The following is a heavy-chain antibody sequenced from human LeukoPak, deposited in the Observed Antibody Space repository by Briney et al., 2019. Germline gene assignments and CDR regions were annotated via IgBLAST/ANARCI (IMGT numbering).Heavy chain of an antibody. J-gene: IGHJ4*02. D-gene: IGHD2-15*01. Sequence: PGGSLRLSCAASGFTLTSYAMNWVRQAPGKGLEWGSGISGSGASTYYADSVKGRFTISRDISKNTLYLQINSLRAEDTAVYYCANSPLGSRQTLDYWGQGALVTVSS. CDR3: ANSPLGSRQTLDY. CDR2: ISGSGAST. V-gene: IGHV3-23*01. CDR1: GFTLTSYA.